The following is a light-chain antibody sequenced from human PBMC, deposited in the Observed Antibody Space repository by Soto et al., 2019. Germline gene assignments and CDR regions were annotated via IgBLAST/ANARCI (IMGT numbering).Light chain of an antibody. CDR1: SSDVGGYNY. J-gene: IGLJ1*01. V-gene: IGLV2-14*01. Sequence: VLTQPASVSGSPGQSITISCTGTSSDVGGYNYVSWYQQHPGKAPKLMIYEVSNRPSGVSNRFSGSKSGNTASLTISGLQAEDEADYYCSSYTSSSTLNYVFGTGTKVTVL. CDR2: EVS. CDR3: SSYTSSSTLNYV.